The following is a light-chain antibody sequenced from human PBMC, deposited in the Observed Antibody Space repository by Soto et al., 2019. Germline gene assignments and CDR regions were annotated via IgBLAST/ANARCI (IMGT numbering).Light chain of an antibody. CDR3: QQYGSSPVWT. Sequence: DIVLTQSPGTLSLSPGERDTLSCRASQSVSTNVAWYQQIPGQTPRLLIYGASTRATGIPVRFSGSGSGTDFTLTISRLEPEDFAVYYCQQYGSSPVWTFGQGTKVDIK. CDR2: GAS. V-gene: IGKV3-20*01. CDR1: QSVSTN. J-gene: IGKJ1*01.